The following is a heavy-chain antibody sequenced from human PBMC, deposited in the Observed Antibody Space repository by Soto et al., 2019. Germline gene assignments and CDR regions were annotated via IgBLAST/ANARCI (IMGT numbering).Heavy chain of an antibody. CDR2: FDPEDGET. V-gene: IGHV1-24*01. J-gene: IGHJ5*02. Sequence: ASVKVSCKVSGYTLTELSMHWVRQAPGKGLEWMGGFDPEDGETIYAQKFQGRVTMTEDTSTDTAYMELSSLRSEDTAVYYCASHYDFWSGYYSTSSHNWFDPWGQGTLVTVSS. CDR3: ASHYDFWSGYYSTSSHNWFDP. CDR1: GYTLTELS. D-gene: IGHD3-3*01.